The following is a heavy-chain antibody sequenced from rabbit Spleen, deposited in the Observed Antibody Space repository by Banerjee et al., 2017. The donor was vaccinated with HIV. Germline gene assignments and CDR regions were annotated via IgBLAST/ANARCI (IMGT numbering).Heavy chain of an antibody. CDR1: GFDFTSDYM. CDR2: INAVTGKA. CDR3: ARDLAGVIGWNFGW. D-gene: IGHD4-1*01. V-gene: IGHV1S45*01. J-gene: IGHJ4*01. Sequence: QEQLVESRGGLVQPGESLTLSCKASGFDFTSDYMTWVRQAPGKGLEWIACINAVTGKAVYASWAKGRFTFSKTSSTTVTLQMTSLTAADTATYFCARDLAGVIGWNFGWWGPGTLVTVS.